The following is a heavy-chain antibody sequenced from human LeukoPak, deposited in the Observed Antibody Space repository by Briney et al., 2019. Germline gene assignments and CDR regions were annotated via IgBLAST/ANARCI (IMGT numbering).Heavy chain of an antibody. J-gene: IGHJ6*03. CDR3: ARTILDSSGWDLYYYYYMDV. Sequence: GGSLRLSCAASGFTFTSYGMSWVRQAPGKGLEWVAVISYDGSNKYYADSVKGRFTISRDNSKNTLYLQMNSLRAEDTAVYYCARTILDSSGWDLYYYYYMDVWGKGTTVTVSS. CDR1: GFTFTSYG. D-gene: IGHD6-19*01. CDR2: ISYDGSNK. V-gene: IGHV3-30*03.